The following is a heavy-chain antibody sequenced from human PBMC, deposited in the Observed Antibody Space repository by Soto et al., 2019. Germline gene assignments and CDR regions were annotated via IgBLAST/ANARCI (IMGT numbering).Heavy chain of an antibody. CDR3: ARSTYNWNYGLFDY. D-gene: IGHD1-7*01. Sequence: SETLSLTCTVSGGSISSYYWSWIRQPPGKGLEWIGYIYYSGSTNYNPSLKSRVTISVDTSKNQFSLKLSSVTAADTAVYYCARSTYNWNYGLFDYWGQGTLVTVSS. CDR1: GGSISSYY. J-gene: IGHJ4*02. V-gene: IGHV4-59*08. CDR2: IYYSGST.